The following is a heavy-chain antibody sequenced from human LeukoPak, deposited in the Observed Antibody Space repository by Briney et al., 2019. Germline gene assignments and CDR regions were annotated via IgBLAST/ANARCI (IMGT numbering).Heavy chain of an antibody. V-gene: IGHV3-23*01. J-gene: IGHJ5*01. D-gene: IGHD6-13*01. CDR1: GFTFSSYA. Sequence: GGSLRLSCAASGFTFSSYALSWVRQAPGKGLEWVSTITGGGSTTYYADSVKGRFTISRDNSKNTLYLQMNSLRAEDTALYYCARESPVAATGRSWFDSWGQGTLVTVSS. CDR2: ITGGGSTT. CDR3: ARESPVAATGRSWFDS.